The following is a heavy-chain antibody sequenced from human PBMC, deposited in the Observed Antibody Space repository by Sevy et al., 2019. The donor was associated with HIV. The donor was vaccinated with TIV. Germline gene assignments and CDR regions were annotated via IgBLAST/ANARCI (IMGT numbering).Heavy chain of an antibody. D-gene: IGHD2-8*01. CDR3: AREGCTKPHDY. J-gene: IGHJ4*02. CDR1: GFTFSKYS. V-gene: IGHV3-23*01. CDR2: LSFGCGEI. Sequence: GVSLRLSCAASGFTFSKYSMSWVRQPPGKGLEWVSTLSFGCGEINYADSVKGRFTISRDNSKSSVYLQMSNLRAEDTAVYYCAREGCTKPHDYWGQGTLVTVSS.